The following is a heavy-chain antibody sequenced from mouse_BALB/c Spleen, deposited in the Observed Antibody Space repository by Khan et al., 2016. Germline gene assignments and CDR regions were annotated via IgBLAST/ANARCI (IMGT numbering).Heavy chain of an antibody. CDR2: IRNKANGYTT. J-gene: IGHJ2*01. V-gene: IGHV7-3*02. CDR1: GFTFTDYY. Sequence: EVGLVESGGGLVQPGGSLRLSCATSGFTFTDYYMSWVRQPPGKALEWLGFIRNKANGYTTEYSASVKGRFTISRDNSQSILYLQMNTLRAEDSATYYCARDRYDGFDYWGQGTTLTVSS. D-gene: IGHD2-14*01. CDR3: ARDRYDGFDY.